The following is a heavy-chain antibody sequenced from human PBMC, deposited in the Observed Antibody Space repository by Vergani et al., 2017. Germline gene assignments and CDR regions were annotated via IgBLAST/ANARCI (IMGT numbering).Heavy chain of an antibody. CDR3: AKEGVEKDAFDI. J-gene: IGHJ3*02. CDR1: GFTFDDYA. V-gene: IGHV3-9*01. CDR2: ISWNSGSI. Sequence: EVQLVESGGGLVQPGRSLRLSCAASGFTFDDYAMQWVRQAPGKGLEWVSGISWNSGSIGYADSVKGRFTISRDNAKNSLYLQMNSLRAEDTALYYCAKEGVEKDAFDIWGQGTMVTVSS. D-gene: IGHD3-3*01.